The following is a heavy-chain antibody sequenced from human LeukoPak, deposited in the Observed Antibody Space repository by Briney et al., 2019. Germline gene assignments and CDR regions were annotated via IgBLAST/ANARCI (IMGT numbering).Heavy chain of an antibody. Sequence: SGTLSLTCAVSGGSISSSNWWSWVRQPPGKGLEWIGEIYHSGSTNYNPSLKSRVTISVDKSKNQFSLKLSSVTAADTAVYYCARPYYYANEWWYFDLWGRGTLVTVSS. D-gene: IGHD3-10*01. CDR2: IYHSGST. V-gene: IGHV4-4*02. J-gene: IGHJ2*01. CDR3: ARPYYYANEWWYFDL. CDR1: GGSISSSNW.